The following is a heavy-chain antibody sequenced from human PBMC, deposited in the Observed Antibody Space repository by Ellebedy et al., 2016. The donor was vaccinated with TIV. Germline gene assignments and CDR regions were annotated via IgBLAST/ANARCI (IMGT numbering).Heavy chain of an antibody. CDR1: GHSFSNYW. Sequence: KVSCKGSGHSFSNYWIAWVRQLPGKGPEGMGIIYPSDCDTRYSPSLKGQVTISADRSINTAYLQWSSLKASDTAIYYCARPESDGMDVWGQGTTVTVS. J-gene: IGHJ6*02. CDR2: IYPSDCDT. V-gene: IGHV5-51*01. CDR3: ARPESDGMDV. D-gene: IGHD2/OR15-2a*01.